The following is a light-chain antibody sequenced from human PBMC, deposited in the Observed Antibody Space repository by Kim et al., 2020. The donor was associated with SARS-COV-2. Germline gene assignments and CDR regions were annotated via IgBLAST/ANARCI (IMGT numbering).Light chain of an antibody. CDR2: KDS. CDR1: ALPEKQ. CDR3: QSADGSGTYV. V-gene: IGLV3-25*03. Sequence: ELTQPPSVSVSPGQTARITCSGDALPEKQTYWYQQKSGQAPLLLIYKDSERSSGIPGRFSGSSSGTTVTLTISGVQAEDDADYYCQSADGSGTYVFGTGTKVTVL. J-gene: IGLJ1*01.